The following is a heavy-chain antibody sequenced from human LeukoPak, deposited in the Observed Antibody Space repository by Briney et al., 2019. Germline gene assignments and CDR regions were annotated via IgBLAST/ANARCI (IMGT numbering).Heavy chain of an antibody. V-gene: IGHV1-2*02. D-gene: IGHD3-3*01. CDR3: VRGGALYYDFWD. J-gene: IGHJ4*02. CDR2: INPNSGGT. Sequence: ASVKVSCKTSGYTFTGYYMHWVRQAPGQGLEWMGWINPNSGGTDYAQTFQGRVTMTRDTSISTTYMELYRLKSDDTAVYYCVRGGALYYDFWDWGQGTLVTVSS. CDR1: GYTFTGYY.